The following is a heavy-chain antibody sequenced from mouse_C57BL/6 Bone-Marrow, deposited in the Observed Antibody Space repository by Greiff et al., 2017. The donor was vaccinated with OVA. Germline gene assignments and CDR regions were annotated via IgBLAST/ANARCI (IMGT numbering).Heavy chain of an antibody. CDR2: ISSGGSYT. Sequence: DVQLVESGGDLVKPGGSLKLSCAASGFTFSSYGMSWVRQTPDKRLECVATISSGGSYTYFPDSVQGRFTISRDNAKNTLYLQMSSLKSEDTAMYYCARHGDYGSFFDYWGQGTTLTVSS. D-gene: IGHD1-1*01. CDR1: GFTFSSYG. V-gene: IGHV5-6*01. J-gene: IGHJ2*01. CDR3: ARHGDYGSFFDY.